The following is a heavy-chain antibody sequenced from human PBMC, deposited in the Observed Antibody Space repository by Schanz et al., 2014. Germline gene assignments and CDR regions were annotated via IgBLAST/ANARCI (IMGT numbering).Heavy chain of an antibody. CDR1: GGSISGYY. CDR2: FYSSGST. CDR3: ARDFFTITMSGLRRQYDYYGMDV. D-gene: IGHD4-17*01. J-gene: IGHJ6*02. Sequence: QVQLRESGPGLVKPSETLSLTCTVSGGSISGYYWSWIRQPAGKGLEWIGRFYSSGSTNYNPSLKCRATMSVDTSKNQLSLKLSSVTAADTAVYFCARDFFTITMSGLRRQYDYYGMDVWGQGTTVTVSS. V-gene: IGHV4-4*07.